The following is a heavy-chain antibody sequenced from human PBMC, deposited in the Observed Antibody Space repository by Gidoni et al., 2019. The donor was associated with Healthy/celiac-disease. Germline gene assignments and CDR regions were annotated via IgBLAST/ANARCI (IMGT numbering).Heavy chain of an antibody. CDR2: INPNSGGT. J-gene: IGHJ6*02. V-gene: IGHV1-2*02. D-gene: IGHD3-16*02. CDR3: ASSGAFGGVIVSPYYYYGMDV. Sequence: GYYMHWVRQAPGQGLEWMGWINPNSGGTNYAQKFQGRVTMTRDTSISTAYMELSRLRSDDTAVYYCASSGAFGGVIVSPYYYYGMDVWGQGTTVTVSS. CDR1: GYY.